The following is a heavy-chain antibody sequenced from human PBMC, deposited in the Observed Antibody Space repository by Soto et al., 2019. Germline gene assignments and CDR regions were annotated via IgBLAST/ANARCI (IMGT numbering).Heavy chain of an antibody. V-gene: IGHV1-18*01. CDR2: ISGYNGNT. J-gene: IGHJ6*02. D-gene: IGHD5-18*01. Sequence: SVKVSCKGSGYTFSNYGISWVRQGPGQGLEWMGWISGYNGNTHYEEKVQDRIKMTTDTSTSTTYLELRSLRSDDTAAYFCARDPGFGFGYSYAFASDGWG. CDR1: GYTFSNYG. CDR3: ARDPGFGFGYSYAFASDG.